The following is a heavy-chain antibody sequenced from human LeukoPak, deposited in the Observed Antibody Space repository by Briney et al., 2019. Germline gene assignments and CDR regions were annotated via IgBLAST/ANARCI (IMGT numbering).Heavy chain of an antibody. Sequence: PSETLSLTCTVSGGSICSSSYYWGWIRQPPGKGLEWIGSIYYSGSTYYNPSLKSRVTISVDTSKNQFSLKLSSVTAADTAVYYCARHGSGNYNPYYYYMDVWGKGTTVTVSS. CDR1: GGSICSSSYY. CDR2: IYYSGST. J-gene: IGHJ6*03. V-gene: IGHV4-39*01. D-gene: IGHD4-11*01. CDR3: ARHGSGNYNPYYYYMDV.